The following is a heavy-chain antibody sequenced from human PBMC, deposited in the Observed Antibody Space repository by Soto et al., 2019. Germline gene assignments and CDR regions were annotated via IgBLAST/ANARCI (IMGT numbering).Heavy chain of an antibody. CDR2: ISYDGSNK. J-gene: IGHJ4*02. CDR1: GFTFSSYA. CDR3: ATGPLPSSTTLWFDY. D-gene: IGHD2-2*01. Sequence: QVQLVESGGGVVQPGRSLRLSCAASGFTFSSYAMHWVRQAPGKGLEWVAVISYDGSNKYYADSVKGRFTISRDNSKNTLYLQMNSLRAEDTAVYYCATGPLPSSTTLWFDYWGQGTLVTVSS. V-gene: IGHV3-30-3*01.